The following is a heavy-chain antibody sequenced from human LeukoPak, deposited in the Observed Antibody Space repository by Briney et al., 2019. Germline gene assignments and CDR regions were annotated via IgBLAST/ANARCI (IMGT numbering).Heavy chain of an antibody. V-gene: IGHV3-64*01. CDR1: GFTFSSYA. D-gene: IGHD1-26*01. Sequence: GGSLRLSCAASGFTFSSYAMHWVRQAPGKGLEYVSAISSNGGSTYYANSVKGRFTISRDNAKNSLYLQMNSLRAEDTAVYYCARAIVGATTFDYWGQGTLVTVSS. J-gene: IGHJ4*02. CDR2: ISSNGGST. CDR3: ARAIVGATTFDY.